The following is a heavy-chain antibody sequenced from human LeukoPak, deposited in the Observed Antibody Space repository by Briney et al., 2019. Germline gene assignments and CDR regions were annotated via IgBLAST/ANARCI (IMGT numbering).Heavy chain of an antibody. CDR2: ISPSGDIT. CDR1: GLSFSSHG. Sequence: GGSLRLACAGSGLSFSSHGMDWVRQAPAKGLEWVSGISPSGDITYYTDSVRGRFTISRDNFKNTLSLQVNSLRAEDTAMYYCAKDDDWGRYKHWGQGTLVTVSS. J-gene: IGHJ1*01. V-gene: IGHV3-23*01. CDR3: AKDDDWGRYKH. D-gene: IGHD3-16*01.